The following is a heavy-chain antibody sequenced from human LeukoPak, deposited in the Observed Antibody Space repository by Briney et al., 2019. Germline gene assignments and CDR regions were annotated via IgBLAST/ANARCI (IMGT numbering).Heavy chain of an antibody. J-gene: IGHJ3*02. CDR1: GYTFTGYY. Sequence: ASVKVSCKASGYTFTGYYMHWVRQAPGQGLEWMGWINPNSGGTNYAQKFQGWVTMTRDTSISTAYMELSRLRSDDTAVYYCARGSIPIVVVPAASAPGAFDIWGQGTMVTVSS. D-gene: IGHD2-2*01. V-gene: IGHV1-2*04. CDR3: ARGSIPIVVVPAASAPGAFDI. CDR2: INPNSGGT.